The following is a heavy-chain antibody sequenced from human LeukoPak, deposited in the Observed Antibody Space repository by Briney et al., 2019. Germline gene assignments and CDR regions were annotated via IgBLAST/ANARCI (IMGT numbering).Heavy chain of an antibody. Sequence: ASVKVSCKASGYTFTGYYMHWVRQAPGQGLEWMGWINPNSGGTNYAQKFQGRVTMARDTSISTAYMELSRLRSDDTAVYYCARALGYCSSTSCHATLGAFDIWGQGTMVTVSS. CDR3: ARALGYCSSTSCHATLGAFDI. CDR1: GYTFTGYY. V-gene: IGHV1-2*02. J-gene: IGHJ3*02. D-gene: IGHD2-2*01. CDR2: INPNSGGT.